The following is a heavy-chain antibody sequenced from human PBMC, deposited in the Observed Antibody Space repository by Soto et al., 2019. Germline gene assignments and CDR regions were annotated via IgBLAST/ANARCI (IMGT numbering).Heavy chain of an antibody. CDR1: GGSISSSNW. V-gene: IGHV4-4*02. CDR2: IYHSGST. CDR3: ARTLSRRITIFGVVIKGGGYYGMDV. D-gene: IGHD3-3*01. J-gene: IGHJ6*02. Sequence: KASETLSLTCAVSGGSISSSNWWSWVRQPPGKGLEWIGEIYHSGSTNYNPSLKSRVTISVDKSKNQFSLKLSPVTAADTAVYYCARTLSRRITIFGVVIKGGGYYGMDVWGQGTTVTVS.